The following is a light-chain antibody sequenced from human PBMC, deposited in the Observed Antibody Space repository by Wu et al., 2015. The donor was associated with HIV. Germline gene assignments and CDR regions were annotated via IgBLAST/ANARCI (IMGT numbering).Light chain of an antibody. CDR1: QSVSSGY. CDR2: GAS. Sequence: EIVLTQSPGTLSLSPGERATLSCRASQSVSSGYLAWYQQKPGQAPRLLIFGASSRATGIPDRFSGSGSGTDFTLTISRLEPEDVAVYYCQQYSSSPTWTFGQGTKVEIK. J-gene: IGKJ1*01. V-gene: IGKV3-20*01. CDR3: QQYSSSPTWT.